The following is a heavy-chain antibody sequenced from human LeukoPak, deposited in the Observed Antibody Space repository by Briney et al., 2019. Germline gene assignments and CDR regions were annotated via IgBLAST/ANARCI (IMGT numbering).Heavy chain of an antibody. CDR2: IYYSGST. CDR1: GGSISSSGYY. CDR3: ARHLGAARTFDY. D-gene: IGHD6-6*01. Sequence: SETLSLTCTVSGGSISSSGYYWGWIRQPPGKGLEWIGSIYYSGSTYYNPSLKSRVTISVDTSKNQFSLKLGSVTAADTAVYYCARHLGAARTFDYWGQGTLVTVSS. J-gene: IGHJ4*02. V-gene: IGHV4-39*01.